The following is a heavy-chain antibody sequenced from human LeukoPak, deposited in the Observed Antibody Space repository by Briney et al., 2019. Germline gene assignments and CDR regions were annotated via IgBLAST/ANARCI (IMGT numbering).Heavy chain of an antibody. CDR2: FDPEDGET. D-gene: IGHD2-21*02. J-gene: IGHJ4*02. Sequence: ASVKVSCKVSGYTLTELSMHWVRQAPGKGLEWMGGFDPEDGETIYAQKFQGRVTMTEDTSTDTAYMELSSLRSDDTAVYYCARAIYCGGDCGPLFDYWGQGTLVTVSS. CDR1: GYTLTELS. V-gene: IGHV1-24*01. CDR3: ARAIYCGGDCGPLFDY.